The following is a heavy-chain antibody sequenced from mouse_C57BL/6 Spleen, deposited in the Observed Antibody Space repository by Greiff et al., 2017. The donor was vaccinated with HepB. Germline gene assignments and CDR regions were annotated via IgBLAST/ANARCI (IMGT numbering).Heavy chain of an antibody. D-gene: IGHD2-1*01. J-gene: IGHJ2*01. CDR2: IDPSDSYT. CDR3: ARKRGNSHYFDY. Sequence: QVQLQQPGAELVMPGASVKLSCKASGYTFTSYWMHWVKQRPGQGLEWIGEIDPSDSYTNYNQKFKGKSTVTVDKSSSTAYMQLSSLTSENSAVYYCARKRGNSHYFDYWGQGTTLTVSS. CDR1: GYTFTSYW. V-gene: IGHV1-69*01.